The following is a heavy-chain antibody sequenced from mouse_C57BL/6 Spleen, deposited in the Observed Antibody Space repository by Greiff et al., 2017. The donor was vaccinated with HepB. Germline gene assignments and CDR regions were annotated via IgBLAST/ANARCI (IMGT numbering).Heavy chain of an antibody. Sequence: EVQLVESGGGLVKPGGSLKLSCAASGFTFSDYGMHWVRQAPEKGLEWVAYISSGSSTIYYADTVKGRFTISRDNAKNTLFLQMTSLRSEDTAMYYCARERGYDSDWGFDYWGQGTTLTVSS. CDR3: ARERGYDSDWGFDY. CDR2: ISSGSSTI. CDR1: GFTFSDYG. V-gene: IGHV5-17*01. D-gene: IGHD2-4*01. J-gene: IGHJ2*01.